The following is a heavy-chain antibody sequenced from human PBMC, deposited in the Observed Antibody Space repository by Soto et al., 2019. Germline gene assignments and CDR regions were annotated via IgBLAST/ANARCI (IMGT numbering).Heavy chain of an antibody. D-gene: IGHD2-15*01. Sequence: SGPTLVNPTQTLTLTCTISGFSLNTRAVGVGWIRQPPGKALEWLALINWNDDKRYSPSLKDRLTITKDTSKNHVVLTMTNIDPVDTATYYCAHRHDLGGFDIWGQGTTVTVSS. CDR3: AHRHDLGGFDI. CDR2: INWNDDK. J-gene: IGHJ3*02. CDR1: GFSLNTRAVG. V-gene: IGHV2-5*01.